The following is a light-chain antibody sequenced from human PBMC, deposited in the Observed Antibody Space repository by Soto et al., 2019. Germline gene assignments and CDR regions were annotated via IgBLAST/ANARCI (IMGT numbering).Light chain of an antibody. V-gene: IGKV3-15*01. Sequence: EIMMTQSPVTLSVSPGERATLSCRASQSVNSNLAWYQQKPGQAPRLLIYGASTRATGIPARFSGSGSGTEFTLTISSLQSEDFAVYYCQQYNDWPRTFGQGTKVDI. CDR2: GAS. CDR1: QSVNSN. CDR3: QQYNDWPRT. J-gene: IGKJ1*01.